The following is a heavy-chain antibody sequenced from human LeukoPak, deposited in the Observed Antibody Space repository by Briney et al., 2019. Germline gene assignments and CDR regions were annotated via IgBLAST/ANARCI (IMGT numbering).Heavy chain of an antibody. CDR1: GESFSGYY. V-gene: IGHV4-34*01. J-gene: IGHJ4*02. CDR3: ARGRSPPPRFSSSRSVFDY. D-gene: IGHD6-13*01. CDR2: INHSGST. Sequence: SETLSLTCAVYGESFSGYYWSWIRQPPGKGLEWIGEINHSGSTNYNPSLKSRVTISVDTSKNQFSLKLSSVTAADTAVYYCARGRSPPPRFSSSRSVFDYWGQGTLVTVSS.